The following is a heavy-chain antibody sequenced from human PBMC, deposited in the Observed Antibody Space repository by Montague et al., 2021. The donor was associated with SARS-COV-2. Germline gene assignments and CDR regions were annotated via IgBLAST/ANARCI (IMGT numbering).Heavy chain of an antibody. CDR3: ASHPVFQHLYA. CDR2: FHHTGMI. D-gene: IGHD6-13*01. Sequence: SETLSLTCAVSGASISSINWCSEVSQPPRRGRQWSTEFHHTGMINFNPSLRSRGLISLDSSKNQFSLRLNSVTAADTATYYCASHPVFQHLYAWGQGTLVSVS. J-gene: IGHJ5*02. V-gene: IGHV4-4*02. CDR1: GASISSINW.